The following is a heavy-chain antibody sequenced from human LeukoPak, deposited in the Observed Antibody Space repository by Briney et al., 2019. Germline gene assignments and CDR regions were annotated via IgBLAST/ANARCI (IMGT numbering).Heavy chain of an antibody. V-gene: IGHV1-2*06. J-gene: IGHJ5*02. Sequence: ASVKVSCKASGYTFTGYYMHWVRQAPGQGLEWMGRINPNSGGTNYEQKFQGRVTMTRDTSISTAYMELSRLRSDDTAVYYCARGLLRSPPFDPWGQGTLVTVSS. CDR2: INPNSGGT. CDR3: ARGLLRSPPFDP. CDR1: GYTFTGYY. D-gene: IGHD2/OR15-2a*01.